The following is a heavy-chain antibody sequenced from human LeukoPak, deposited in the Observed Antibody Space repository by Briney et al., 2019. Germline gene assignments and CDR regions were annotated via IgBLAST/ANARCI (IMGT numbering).Heavy chain of an antibody. CDR2: ITSGAGST. D-gene: IGHD3-22*01. V-gene: IGHV3-11*01. J-gene: IGHJ4*02. CDR3: TRERRGAYYAFES. Sequence: GGSLRLSCDASGFSISDYYMSWIRQSPGKGLEWISYITSGAGSTKYADSVKGRFTISRDKAKNSVALQLNSLRAEDTAVYYCTRERRGAYYAFESWGQGTLVTVSS. CDR1: GFSISDYY.